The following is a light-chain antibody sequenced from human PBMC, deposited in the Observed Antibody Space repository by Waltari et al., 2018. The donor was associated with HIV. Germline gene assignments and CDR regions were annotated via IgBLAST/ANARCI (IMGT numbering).Light chain of an antibody. J-gene: IGLJ2*01. CDR1: KLGDSY. CDR2: QDT. Sequence: SYELTQPPSVSVSPEQTASITCSGDKLGDSYDYWYQQKPGQSPVLVIYQDTKRPSGIPDRFSGANSGNTDTLTISGTQAMDEADYYCQTWDTTTVVFGGGTKLTVL. CDR3: QTWDTTTVV. V-gene: IGLV3-1*01.